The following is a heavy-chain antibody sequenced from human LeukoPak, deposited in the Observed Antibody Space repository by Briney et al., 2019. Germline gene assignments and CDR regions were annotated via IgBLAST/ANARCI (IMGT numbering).Heavy chain of an antibody. CDR1: GFTFSSYW. CDR2: IKQDGSEK. Sequence: GGSLRLSCAASGFTFSSYWMSWVRQAPGKRLEWVANIKQDGSEKYYVDSVKGRFTISRDNAKNSLYLQMNSLRAEDMALYYCAKDSGYYSGFDPWGQGTLVTVFS. CDR3: AKDSGYYSGFDP. D-gene: IGHD3-22*01. J-gene: IGHJ5*02. V-gene: IGHV3-7*03.